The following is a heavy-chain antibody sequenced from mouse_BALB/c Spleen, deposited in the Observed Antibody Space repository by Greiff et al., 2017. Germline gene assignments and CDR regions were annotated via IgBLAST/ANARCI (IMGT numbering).Heavy chain of an antibody. D-gene: IGHD1-1*01. CDR1: GYSITSGYY. V-gene: IGHV3-6*02. CDR3: AREGSSYWYFDV. CDR2: ISYDGSN. J-gene: IGHJ1*01. Sequence: ESGPGLVKPSQSLSLTCSVTGYSITSGYYWNWIRQFPGNKLEWMGYISYDGSNNYNPSLKNRISITRDTSKNQFFLKLNSVTTEDTATYYCAREGSSYWYFDVWGAGTTVTVSS.